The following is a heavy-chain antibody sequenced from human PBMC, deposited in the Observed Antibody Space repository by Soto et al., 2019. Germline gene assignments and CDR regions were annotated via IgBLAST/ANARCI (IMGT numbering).Heavy chain of an antibody. J-gene: IGHJ6*02. Sequence: SVKVSCKASGGTFSSYGIRWVRQAPGQGLEWMGGIIPLSGTANYAQKFQGRVTITADESTSTAYMELSSLRSEDTAVYYCARQSSWCTSNSCYSNYGMDVWGQGTTVTVSS. CDR2: IIPLSGTA. CDR1: GGTFSSYG. CDR3: ARQSSWCTSNSCYSNYGMDV. D-gene: IGHD2-2*01. V-gene: IGHV1-69*13.